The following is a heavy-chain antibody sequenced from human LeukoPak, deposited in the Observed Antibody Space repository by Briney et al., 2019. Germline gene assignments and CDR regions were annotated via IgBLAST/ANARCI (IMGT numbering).Heavy chain of an antibody. V-gene: IGHV3-9*01. CDR3: AKDKALGSSSWQGFFDY. CDR1: GFTFDDYA. D-gene: IGHD6-6*01. Sequence: GGSLRLSCAASGFTFDDYAMHWVRQAPGKGLEWVSGISWNSGSIGYADSVKGRFTISRDNAKNSLYLQMNSLRAEDTALYYCAKDKALGSSSWQGFFDYWGQGTLVTVSS. CDR2: ISWNSGSI. J-gene: IGHJ4*02.